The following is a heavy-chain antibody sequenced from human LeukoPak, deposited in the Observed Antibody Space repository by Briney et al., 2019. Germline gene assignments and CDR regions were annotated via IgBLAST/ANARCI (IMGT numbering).Heavy chain of an antibody. CDR2: INHSGST. CDR1: GGSFSGYY. J-gene: IGHJ4*02. CDR3: ARQPYYYDSSPIDY. D-gene: IGHD3-22*01. V-gene: IGHV4-34*01. Sequence: SETLSLTCSVYGGSFSGYYWSWIRQPPGKGLEWIGEINHSGSTNYNPSLKSRVTISVDTSKNQFSLKLSSVTAADTAVYYCARQPYYYDSSPIDYWGQGTLVTVSS.